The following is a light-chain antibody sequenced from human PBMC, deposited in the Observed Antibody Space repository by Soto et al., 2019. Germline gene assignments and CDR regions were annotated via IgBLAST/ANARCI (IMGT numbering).Light chain of an antibody. V-gene: IGKV3-20*01. CDR1: QSVSSSY. CDR2: GAS. J-gene: IGKJ1*01. CDR3: QQYGSSPLWP. Sequence: EIGLTQSPGTLSLSPGERATLSCRASQSVSSSYLAWYQQKPGQAPRLLIYGASSRATGIPDRFSGSGSGTNFTLTISRLEPEDFAVYYCQQYGSSPLWPFGQGTKVQIK.